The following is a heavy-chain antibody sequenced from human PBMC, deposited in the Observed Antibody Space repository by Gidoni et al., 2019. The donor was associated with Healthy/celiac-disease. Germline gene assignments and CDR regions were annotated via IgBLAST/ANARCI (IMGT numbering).Heavy chain of an antibody. J-gene: IGHJ4*02. CDR2: ISYDGSNK. Sequence: QVQLVESGGGVVQPGRSLRLRCAASGFIFRSFGMHWVRQATGKGLEWVAVISYDGSNKYYVDSVKGRFTISRDNSKNTLYLQMNSLRAEDTAVYYCAKSTTWELQTPYDYWGQGSLVTVSS. CDR1: GFIFRSFG. D-gene: IGHD1-26*01. V-gene: IGHV3-30*18. CDR3: AKSTTWELQTPYDY.